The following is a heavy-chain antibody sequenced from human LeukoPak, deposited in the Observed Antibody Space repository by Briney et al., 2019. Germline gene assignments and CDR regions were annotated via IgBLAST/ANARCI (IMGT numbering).Heavy chain of an antibody. Sequence: SETLSLTCAVSGYSLSSGYYWGWIRQPPGKGLEWIGSICHSGSTYYNPSLKSRVTISVDTSKNQFSLKLSSVTAADTAVYYCARLVPEGYCSSTSSYKGMLTWDYWGQGTLVTVSS. CDR1: GYSLSSGYY. CDR2: ICHSGST. J-gene: IGHJ4*02. CDR3: ARLVPEGYCSSTSSYKGMLTWDY. D-gene: IGHD2-2*02. V-gene: IGHV4-38-2*01.